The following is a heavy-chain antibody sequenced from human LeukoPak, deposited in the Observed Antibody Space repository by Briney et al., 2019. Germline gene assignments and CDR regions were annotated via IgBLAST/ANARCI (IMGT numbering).Heavy chain of an antibody. D-gene: IGHD6-13*01. V-gene: IGHV4-39*07. CDR3: ARVSQGTSIAAAGTPY. CDR2: IYYSGST. Sequence: WIRQPPGKGLEWIGSIYYSGSTYYNPSLKSRVTISVDTSKNQFSLKLSSVTAADTAVYYCARVSQGTSIAAAGTPYWGQGTLVTASS. J-gene: IGHJ4*02.